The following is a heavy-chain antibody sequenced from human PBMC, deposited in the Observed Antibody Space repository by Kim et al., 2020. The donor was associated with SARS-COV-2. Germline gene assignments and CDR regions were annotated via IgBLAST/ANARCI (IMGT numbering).Heavy chain of an antibody. D-gene: IGHD1-1*01. CDR1: GFTFSSFW. CDR3: AGWSLRGTNFFDY. J-gene: IGHJ4*02. CDR2: ISGDGSTT. V-gene: IGHV3-74*01. Sequence: GGSLRLSCATSGFTFSSFWMHWVRQDPGKWLVWVSRISGDGSTTNYADSVKGRFTISRDNAKNTMYLEMNSLRAEDTAVYYCAGWSLRGTNFFDYWGQGT.